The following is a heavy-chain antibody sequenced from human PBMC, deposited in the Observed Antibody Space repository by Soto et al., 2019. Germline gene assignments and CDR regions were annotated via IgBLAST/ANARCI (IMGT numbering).Heavy chain of an antibody. CDR1: GFTFSNYG. CDR3: AKDQLTTTVTTVGY. V-gene: IGHV3-30*18. D-gene: IGHD4-17*01. J-gene: IGHJ4*02. Sequence: QVQLVESGGGVVQPGRSLRLSCAASGFTFSNYGMHWVRQAPGKGLEWVAVISYDGSAKYYADSVKGRFTISRDNSKNTLYLQMDSLRAEDTAVYYCAKDQLTTTVTTVGYWGQGTLVTVSS. CDR2: ISYDGSAK.